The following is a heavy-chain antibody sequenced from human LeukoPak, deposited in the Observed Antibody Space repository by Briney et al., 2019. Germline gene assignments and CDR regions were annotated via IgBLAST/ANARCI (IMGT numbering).Heavy chain of an antibody. Sequence: TSETLSLTCAVSVGSFSGYYWSWIRQPPGKGLEWIGEINHSGSTNYNPSLKSRVTISVDTSKNQFSLKLSSVTAADTAVYYCARGSDGMVRGVIRSYYYYGMDVWGQGTTVTVSS. CDR1: VGSFSGYY. CDR3: ARGSDGMVRGVIRSYYYYGMDV. D-gene: IGHD3-10*01. CDR2: INHSGST. J-gene: IGHJ6*02. V-gene: IGHV4-34*01.